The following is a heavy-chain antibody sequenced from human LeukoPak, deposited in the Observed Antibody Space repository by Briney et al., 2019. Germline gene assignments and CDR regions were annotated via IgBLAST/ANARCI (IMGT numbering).Heavy chain of an antibody. CDR3: ARLRGYSYGPIDY. Sequence: VASVKVSCKASGYTFTGYYMHWVRQPPGQGLEWMGWINPNSGGTNYAQKFQGRVTMTRDTSISTAYMELSRLRSDDTAVYYCARLRGYSYGPIDYWGQGTLVTVSS. V-gene: IGHV1-2*02. CDR1: GYTFTGYY. CDR2: INPNSGGT. J-gene: IGHJ4*02. D-gene: IGHD5-18*01.